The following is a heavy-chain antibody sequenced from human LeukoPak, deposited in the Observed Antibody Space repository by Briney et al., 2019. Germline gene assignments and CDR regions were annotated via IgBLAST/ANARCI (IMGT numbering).Heavy chain of an antibody. J-gene: IGHJ4*02. D-gene: IGHD5-12*01. Sequence: GGSLGLSCAASGFTFNNAWMSWVRQAPGKGLEWVATIKDDGSDRYYVDSVKGRFTISRDNAKKSLCLQMNSLRVEDTAVYYCANLGYSDGGQGTLVTVSS. CDR3: ANLGYSD. CDR2: IKDDGSDR. CDR1: GFTFNNAW. V-gene: IGHV3-7*01.